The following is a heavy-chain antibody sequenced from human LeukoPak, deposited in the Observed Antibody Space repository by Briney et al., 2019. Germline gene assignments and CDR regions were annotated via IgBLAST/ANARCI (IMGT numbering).Heavy chain of an antibody. V-gene: IGHV4-30-2*01. D-gene: IGHD3-22*01. CDR2: IFHSGRT. J-gene: IGHJ4*02. Sequence: SQTLSLTCVVSGGSISSGDYSWSWIRQPPGKGLEWIVYIFHSGRTYYNPSLKSRVTISVDRSKNQFSLKLSSETAADTAVYHCARAGNYYDSSGPFDYWGQGTLVTVSS. CDR3: ARAGNYYDSSGPFDY. CDR1: GGSISSGDYS.